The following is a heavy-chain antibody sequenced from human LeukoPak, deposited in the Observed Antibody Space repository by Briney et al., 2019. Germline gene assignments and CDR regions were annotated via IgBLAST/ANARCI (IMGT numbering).Heavy chain of an antibody. Sequence: GESLKISCKGSGFSFTSYWIGWVRQMPGKGLEWMGIIYPGDSDTRYSPSFQAQVTISADKSISTAYLQWSSLKASDTAMYYCAKGGSGYYFGDYYFDYWGQGTLVTVSS. CDR1: GFSFTSYW. CDR3: AKGGSGYYFGDYYFDY. V-gene: IGHV5-51*01. J-gene: IGHJ4*02. D-gene: IGHD3-22*01. CDR2: IYPGDSDT.